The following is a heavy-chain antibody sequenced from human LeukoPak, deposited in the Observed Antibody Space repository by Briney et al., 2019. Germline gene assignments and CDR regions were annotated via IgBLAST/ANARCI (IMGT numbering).Heavy chain of an antibody. Sequence: SETLSLTCTVSGGPISSNTHFWGWIRQPPGKGLEWIGTIYYSGSTYYNPSLKSRVTISVDTSKNQFSLKLSSVTAADTAVYYCARGWELLPMGAFDIWGQGTLVTVSS. CDR3: ARGWELLPMGAFDI. D-gene: IGHD1-26*01. CDR2: IYYSGST. V-gene: IGHV4-39*07. CDR1: GGPISSNTHF. J-gene: IGHJ4*02.